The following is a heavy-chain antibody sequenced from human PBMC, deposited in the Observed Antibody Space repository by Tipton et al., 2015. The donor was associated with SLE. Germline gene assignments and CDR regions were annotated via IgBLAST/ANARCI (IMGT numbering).Heavy chain of an antibody. D-gene: IGHD6-6*01. CDR1: GGSIGSSSYY. Sequence: TLSLTCTVSGGSIGSSSYYWGWIRQPPGKGLEWIGSIYYSGSTYYNPSLKSRVTISVDTSKNQFSLKLSSVTAADTAVYYCARARVEYSSSDFDYWGQGTLVTVSS. V-gene: IGHV4-39*07. CDR2: IYYSGST. CDR3: ARARVEYSSSDFDY. J-gene: IGHJ4*02.